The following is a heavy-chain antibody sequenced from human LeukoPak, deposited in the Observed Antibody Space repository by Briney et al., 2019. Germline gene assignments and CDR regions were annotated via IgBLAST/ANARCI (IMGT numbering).Heavy chain of an antibody. Sequence: ASVRVSCKTSVYTFTNFGINWVRQAPGQRLEWMGWISGNNDNPNYGQKFQGRFTVTTDSSTSTAYMELRNLRFDDTAVYYCARDGTSTDDYWGQGTLVTVSS. V-gene: IGHV1-18*01. CDR3: ARDGTSTDDY. CDR2: ISGNNDNP. J-gene: IGHJ4*02. CDR1: VYTFTNFG. D-gene: IGHD2-2*01.